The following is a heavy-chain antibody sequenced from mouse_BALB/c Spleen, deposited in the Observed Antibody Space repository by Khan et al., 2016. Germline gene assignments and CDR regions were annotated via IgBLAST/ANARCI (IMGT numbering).Heavy chain of an antibody. CDR1: GFSLTGYG. Sequence: QVQLKQSGPGLVAPSQSLSITCTVSGFSLTGYGVNWVRQPPGKGLEWLGMIWGDGSTDYNSALKSRLSISKDNSMSQVFLKMNSLQTDDTARYYCARDGYDYAMDYWGQGTSVTVSS. V-gene: IGHV2-6-7*01. D-gene: IGHD2-2*01. CDR2: IWGDGST. J-gene: IGHJ4*01. CDR3: ARDGYDYAMDY.